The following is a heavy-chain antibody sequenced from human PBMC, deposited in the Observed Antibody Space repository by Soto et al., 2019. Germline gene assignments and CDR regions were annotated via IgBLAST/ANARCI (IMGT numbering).Heavy chain of an antibody. D-gene: IGHD3-22*01. J-gene: IGHJ3*01. Sequence: GGSLILSYAASGFTFRNYGMNWVRKAPGKGLEWVSYIGIGSSTTYYADSVKGRFTISRDNAKNSLYLQMNSLRAEDTAVYYCARDQLYYNDISGRPLNAFDVWGQGT. CDR1: GFTFRNYG. CDR2: IGIGSSTT. V-gene: IGHV3-48*01. CDR3: ARDQLYYNDISGRPLNAFDV.